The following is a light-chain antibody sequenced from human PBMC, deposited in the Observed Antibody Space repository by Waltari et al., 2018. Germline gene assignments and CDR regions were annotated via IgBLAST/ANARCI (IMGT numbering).Light chain of an antibody. J-gene: IGLJ3*02. Sequence: SSELTQDPAVSVALGQTVRITCQGDSLRSYYASWYQQKPGQAPVPVIYGKNNRPSGIPDRFSGASSGNTASWTITGAQAEDEADYYCNSRDSSGNHLRVFGGGTKLTVL. CDR2: GKN. CDR3: NSRDSSGNHLRV. CDR1: SLRSYY. V-gene: IGLV3-19*01.